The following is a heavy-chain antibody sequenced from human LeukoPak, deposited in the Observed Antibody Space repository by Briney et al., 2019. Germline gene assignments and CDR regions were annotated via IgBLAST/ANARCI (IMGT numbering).Heavy chain of an antibody. J-gene: IGHJ4*02. Sequence: PSETLSLTSTVSARSIDTYYWTWIRHPSGKGLEYIAYIYYTGSTDYNPSFKSRVRMSLDTSKNQFSLVLNSVTAADTAVYYCARSRYGGGWYDYWGQGTLVTVSS. CDR2: IYYTGST. D-gene: IGHD6-19*01. V-gene: IGHV4-59*01. CDR3: ARSRYGGGWYDY. CDR1: ARSIDTYY.